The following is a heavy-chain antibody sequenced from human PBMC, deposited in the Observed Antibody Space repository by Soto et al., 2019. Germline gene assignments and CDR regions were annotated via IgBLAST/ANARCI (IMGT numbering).Heavy chain of an antibody. CDR3: ARDGYCSGGSCYGMDV. J-gene: IGHJ6*02. CDR2: TNSDGSNT. V-gene: IGHV3-74*01. CDR1: RFTFSMSW. D-gene: IGHD2-15*01. Sequence: PGGSLRLSCVSSRFTFSMSWTHWVRQGPGKGLVWVSRTNSDGSNTRYADSVKGRFTISRDNAKNTLYLQMNSLRAEDTAVYYCARDGYCSGGSCYGMDVWGQGTTVTVSS.